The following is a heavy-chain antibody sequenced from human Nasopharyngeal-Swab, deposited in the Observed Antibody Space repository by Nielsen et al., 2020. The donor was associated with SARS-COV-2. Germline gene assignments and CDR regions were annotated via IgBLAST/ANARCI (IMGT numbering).Heavy chain of an antibody. Sequence: ASVKVSCKASGYTFTSYYMHWLRQAPGQGLEWMGIINPSGGSTIYAQKFQGRVTMTEDTSTDTAYMELSSLTSEDTAVYYCTTVAGSYGRFDYWGQGTLVTVSS. CDR1: GYTFTSYY. CDR3: TTVAGSYGRFDY. J-gene: IGHJ4*02. D-gene: IGHD1-26*01. CDR2: INPSGGST. V-gene: IGHV1-46*03.